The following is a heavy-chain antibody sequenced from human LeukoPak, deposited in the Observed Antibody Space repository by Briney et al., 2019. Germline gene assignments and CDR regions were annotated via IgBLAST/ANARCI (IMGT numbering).Heavy chain of an antibody. CDR2: ISAYNGNT. J-gene: IGHJ4*02. Sequence: ASVKVSCKASGYTFTSYGISWVRQAPGQGLEWMGWISAYNGNTNYAQKLQGRVTITADESTSTAYMELSSLRSEDTAVYYCASSRRYYYDSSGYYFDYWGQGTLVTVSS. CDR3: ASSRRYYYDSSGYYFDY. D-gene: IGHD3-22*01. CDR1: GYTFTSYG. V-gene: IGHV1-18*01.